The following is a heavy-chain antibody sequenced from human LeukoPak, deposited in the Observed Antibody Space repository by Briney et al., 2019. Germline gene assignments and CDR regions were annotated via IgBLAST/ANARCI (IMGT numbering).Heavy chain of an antibody. Sequence: SVKVSCKASGYSFSGFYMHWVRQAPGQGLEWMGWIIPNTGGTNYAQKFQGRVTMTRDTTISTAYMELSSLRSDDTAVYYCAREWLIVVTGTGHLDYWGQGTLVTVSS. J-gene: IGHJ4*02. CDR1: GYSFSGFY. V-gene: IGHV1-2*02. CDR2: IIPNTGGT. CDR3: AREWLIVVTGTGHLDY. D-gene: IGHD6-19*01.